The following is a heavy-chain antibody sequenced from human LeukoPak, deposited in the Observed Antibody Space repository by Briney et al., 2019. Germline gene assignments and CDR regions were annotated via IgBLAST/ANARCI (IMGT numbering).Heavy chain of an antibody. Sequence: GGSLRLSCAASGLTFSTYGMHWVRQAPGKGLEWVAVIWYDGSNKYYAGSVKGRFTISRDNSKNTLYLQMNSLRAEDTAVYYCARDQRRYCSGGSCYSLNYWGQGTLVTVSS. CDR3: ARDQRRYCSGGSCYSLNY. D-gene: IGHD2-15*01. CDR2: IWYDGSNK. CDR1: GLTFSTYG. J-gene: IGHJ4*02. V-gene: IGHV3-33*08.